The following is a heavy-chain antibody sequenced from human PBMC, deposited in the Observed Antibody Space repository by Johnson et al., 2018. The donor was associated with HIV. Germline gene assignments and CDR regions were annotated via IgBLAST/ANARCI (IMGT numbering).Heavy chain of an antibody. CDR2: INWNGGST. Sequence: MQLVESGGGVVRPGGSLRLSCAASGFTFDDYGMSWVRQAPGKGLEWVSGINWNGGSTGYADSVKGRFTISRDNAKNSLYLQMNSLRAEDTALYYCAGDLVDAVIVVFGAFDIWGQGTMVTVSS. D-gene: IGHD3-22*01. V-gene: IGHV3-20*04. CDR3: AGDLVDAVIVVFGAFDI. J-gene: IGHJ3*02. CDR1: GFTFDDYG.